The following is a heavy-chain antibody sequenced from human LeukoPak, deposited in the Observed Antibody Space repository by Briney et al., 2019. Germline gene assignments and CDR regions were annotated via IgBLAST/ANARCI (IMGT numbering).Heavy chain of an antibody. CDR1: GYTFTSYD. CDR3: ARSFRRVPAANY. V-gene: IGHV1-8*01. CDR2: MNPNSGNT. J-gene: IGHJ4*02. Sequence: ASVKVSCKASGYTFTSYDINWVRQAPGQGLEWMGWMNPNSGNTGYAQKFQGRVTMTRNTSISTAYMELSSLRSEDTAVYYCARSFRRVPAANYWGQGTLVTVSS. D-gene: IGHD2-2*01.